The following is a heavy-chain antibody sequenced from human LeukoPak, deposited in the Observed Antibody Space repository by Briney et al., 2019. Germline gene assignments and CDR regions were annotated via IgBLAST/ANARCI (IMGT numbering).Heavy chain of an antibody. CDR1: GFTFSNYW. J-gene: IGHJ4*02. D-gene: IGHD3-10*02. V-gene: IGHV3-7*05. CDR2: MKEDGSDK. CDR3: ARNRGYVTYDY. Sequence: TGGSLRLPCAASGFTFSNYWMDWVRQAPGKGLEWVASMKEDGSDKYYVDSVKGRFTISRDNAKNSLYLQMNSLRAEDTAVYYCARNRGYVTYDYWGQGTLVTVSS.